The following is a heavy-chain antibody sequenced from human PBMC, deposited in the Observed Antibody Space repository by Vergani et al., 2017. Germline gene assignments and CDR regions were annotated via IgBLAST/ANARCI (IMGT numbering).Heavy chain of an antibody. D-gene: IGHD3-3*01. CDR3: AGQWLPLWSGYLYYFDY. CDR1: GFTFSSYW. CDR2: IKQDGSEK. Sequence: EVQLVESGGGLVQPGGSLRLSCAASGFTFSSYWMSWVRQAPGKGLEWVANIKQDGSEKYYVDSVKGRFTISRDNAKNSLYLQMNSLRAEDTAVYYCAGQWLPLWSGYLYYFDYWGQGTLVTVSS. J-gene: IGHJ4*02. V-gene: IGHV3-7*03.